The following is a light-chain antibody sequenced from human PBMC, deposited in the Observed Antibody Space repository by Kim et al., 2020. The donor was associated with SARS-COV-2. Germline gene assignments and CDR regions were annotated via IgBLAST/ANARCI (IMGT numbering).Light chain of an antibody. CDR3: QQYHMPPRT. CDR2: DVS. V-gene: IGKV3-20*01. Sequence: SPGERATLSCRASQSVTTNFLAWFQQKPGQAPRLLIYDVSTRATGIPGRFSGSGSGTDFTLTIAGLEPEDFAVYYCQQYHMPPRTFGQGTKVDIK. J-gene: IGKJ1*01. CDR1: QSVTTNF.